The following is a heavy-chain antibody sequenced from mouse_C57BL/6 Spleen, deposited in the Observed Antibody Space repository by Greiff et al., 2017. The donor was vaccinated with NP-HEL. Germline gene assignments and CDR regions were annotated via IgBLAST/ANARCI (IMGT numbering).Heavy chain of an antibody. V-gene: IGHV1-82*01. Sequence: QVQLQQSGPELVKPGASVKISCKASGYAFSSSWMNWVKQRPGKGLECIGRIYPGDGDTNYNGKFKGKATLTADKSSSTAYMQLSSLTSEDSAVYFCARDYYGSPFDYWGQGTTLTVSS. CDR2: IYPGDGDT. D-gene: IGHD1-1*01. CDR3: ARDYYGSPFDY. CDR1: GYAFSSSW. J-gene: IGHJ2*01.